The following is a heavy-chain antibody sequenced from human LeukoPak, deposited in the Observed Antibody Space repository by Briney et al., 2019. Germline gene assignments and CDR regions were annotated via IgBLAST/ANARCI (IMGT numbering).Heavy chain of an antibody. Sequence: GGSLRLSCAASGSTFSSNDMTWVRQTPRKGLEWVSTISFSGANTFYADSVKGRFTISRDNSNNTLYLQMNSLRDEDTALYYCARRQQFSVSYGDIDYWGQGALVTVSS. CDR2: ISFSGANT. J-gene: IGHJ4*02. CDR1: GSTFSSND. D-gene: IGHD1-26*01. CDR3: ARRQQFSVSYGDIDY. V-gene: IGHV3-23*01.